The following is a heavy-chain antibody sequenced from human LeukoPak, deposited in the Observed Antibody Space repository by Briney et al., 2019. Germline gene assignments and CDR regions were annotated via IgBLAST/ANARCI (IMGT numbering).Heavy chain of an antibody. V-gene: IGHV1-69*13. D-gene: IGHD4-17*01. CDR1: GGTFISYA. Sequence: SVKVSCTASGGTFISYAISWVRQAPGQGLEWMGGIIPIFGTANYAQKFQGRVTITADESTSTAYMELSSLRSEDTAVYYCARDRAYGDLDPFDYWGQGTLVTVSS. CDR2: IIPIFGTA. J-gene: IGHJ4*02. CDR3: ARDRAYGDLDPFDY.